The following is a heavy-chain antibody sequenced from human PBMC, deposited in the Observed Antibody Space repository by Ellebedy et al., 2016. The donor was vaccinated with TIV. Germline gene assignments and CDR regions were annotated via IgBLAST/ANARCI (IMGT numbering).Heavy chain of an antibody. J-gene: IGHJ3*02. CDR2: ISGSGDST. V-gene: IGHV3-23*01. CDR1: GFTFSSYA. CDR3: ARYGTGGYRGTFDI. D-gene: IGHD2-8*02. Sequence: GESLKISCAASGFTFSSYAMSWVRQAPGKGLEWVSGISGSGDSTYYPDSLKGRFTISRDISKNTLYLQMNSLRAEDTAVYHCARYGTGGYRGTFDIWGQGTMVTVSS.